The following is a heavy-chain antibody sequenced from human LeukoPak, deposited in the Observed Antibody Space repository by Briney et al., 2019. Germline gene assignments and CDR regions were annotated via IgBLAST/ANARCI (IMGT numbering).Heavy chain of an antibody. J-gene: IGHJ3*02. CDR1: GGSISSYY. CDR2: IYYSEST. D-gene: IGHD3-22*01. Sequence: SETLSLTCTVSGGSISSYYWSWIRQPPGKGLEWIGYIYYSESTNYNPSLKSRVTISVDTSKNQFSLKLSSVTAADTAVYYCARAMDYYDSSGPKRAFDIWGQGTMVTVSS. V-gene: IGHV4-59*01. CDR3: ARAMDYYDSSGPKRAFDI.